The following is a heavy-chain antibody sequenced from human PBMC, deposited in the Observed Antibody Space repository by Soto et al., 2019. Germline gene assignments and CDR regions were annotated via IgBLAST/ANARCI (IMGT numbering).Heavy chain of an antibody. J-gene: IGHJ4*02. CDR1: GFTFSGSA. D-gene: IGHD1-1*01. CDR3: TCRHDFSFDY. CDR2: IRSKANSYAT. V-gene: IGHV3-73*02. Sequence: EVQLVESGGGLVQPGGSLKLSCAASGFTFSGSAMHWVRQASGKGLEWVGRIRSKANSYATAYAASVKGRFTISRDDSKNTAYLQMNSLKTEDTAVYYCTCRHDFSFDYWGQGTLVTVSS.